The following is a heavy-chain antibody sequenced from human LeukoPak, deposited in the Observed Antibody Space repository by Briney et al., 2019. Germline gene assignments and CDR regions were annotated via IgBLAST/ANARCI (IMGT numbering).Heavy chain of an antibody. CDR3: AKLDGGYSSGWYDY. J-gene: IGHJ4*02. CDR1: GFTFSSYG. CDR2: ISGSGGST. Sequence: PGGSLRLSCAASGFTFSSYGMHWVRQAPGKGLEWVSAISGSGGSTYYADSVKGRFTISRDNSKNTLYLQMNSLRAEDTAVYYCAKLDGGYSSGWYDYWGQGTLVTVSS. V-gene: IGHV3-23*01. D-gene: IGHD6-19*01.